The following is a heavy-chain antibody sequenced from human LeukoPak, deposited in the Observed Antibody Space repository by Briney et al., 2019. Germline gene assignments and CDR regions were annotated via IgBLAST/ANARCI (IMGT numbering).Heavy chain of an antibody. D-gene: IGHD1-26*01. V-gene: IGHV3-21*01. CDR2: ISSSSSYI. J-gene: IGHJ4*02. CDR3: ARVHWEVGATSWEFDY. Sequence: PGGSLRLSCAASGFTFSSYSMNWVRQAPGKGLEWVSSISSSSSYIYYADSVKGRFTISRDNAKNSLYLQMNSLRAEDTAVYYCARVHWEVGATSWEFDYWGQGTLVTVSS. CDR1: GFTFSSYS.